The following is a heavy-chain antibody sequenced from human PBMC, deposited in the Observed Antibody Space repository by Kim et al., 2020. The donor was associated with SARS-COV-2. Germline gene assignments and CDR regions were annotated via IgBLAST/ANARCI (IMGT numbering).Heavy chain of an antibody. V-gene: IGHV1-18*04. Sequence: ASVKVSCKASGYTFTSYGISWVRQAPGQGLEWMGWISAYNGNTNYAQKLQGRVTMTTDTSTSTAYMELRSLRSDDTAVYYCARDRPSKWPVRYSSGSYYYYGMDVWGQGTTVTVSS. CDR3: ARDRPSKWPVRYSSGSYYYYGMDV. J-gene: IGHJ6*02. CDR2: ISAYNGNT. CDR1: GYTFTSYG. D-gene: IGHD6-19*01.